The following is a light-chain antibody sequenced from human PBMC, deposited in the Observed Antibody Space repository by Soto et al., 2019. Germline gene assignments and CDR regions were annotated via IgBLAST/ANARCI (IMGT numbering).Light chain of an antibody. V-gene: IGKV3-15*01. CDR3: QHYNNWPRT. CDR1: QSVSSN. Sequence: EIVMTQSPATLSVSPGERATLSCRASQSVSSNLAWYQQKPGQAPRLLLYGTSTRATGIPARFSGSRSGTEVTLTISSLQSEDFAVYYCQHYNNWPRTFGQGTKVEIK. CDR2: GTS. J-gene: IGKJ1*01.